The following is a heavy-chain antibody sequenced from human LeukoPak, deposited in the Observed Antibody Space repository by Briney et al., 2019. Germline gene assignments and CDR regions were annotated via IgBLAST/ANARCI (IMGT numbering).Heavy chain of an antibody. CDR1: GGSVSSGSYY. CDR2: IYYSGST. J-gene: IGHJ6*02. Sequence: PSETLSLNCTVSGGSVSSGSYYWSWIRQPPGKGLEWIGYIYYSGSTNYNPSLKSRVTISVDTSKNQFSLKLSSVTAADTAVYYCASSSSSVLEGSYYYYYGMDVWGQGTTVTVSS. V-gene: IGHV4-61*01. CDR3: ASSSSSVLEGSYYYYYGMDV. D-gene: IGHD6-6*01.